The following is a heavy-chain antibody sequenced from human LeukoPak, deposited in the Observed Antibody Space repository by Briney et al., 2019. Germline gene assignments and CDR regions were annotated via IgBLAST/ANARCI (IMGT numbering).Heavy chain of an antibody. Sequence: SETLSLTCTVSGGSISSYYWSWIRQPPGKGLEWIGYIYYSGSTNYNPSLKSRVTISVDTSKNQFSLKLSSVTAADTAVYYCARVTLNTAMEGGLDYWGQGTLVTVSS. CDR3: ARVTLNTAMEGGLDY. CDR2: IYYSGST. J-gene: IGHJ4*02. V-gene: IGHV4-59*08. CDR1: GGSISSYY. D-gene: IGHD5-18*01.